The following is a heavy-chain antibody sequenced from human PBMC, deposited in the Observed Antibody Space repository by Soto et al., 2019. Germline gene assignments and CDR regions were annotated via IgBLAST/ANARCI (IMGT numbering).Heavy chain of an antibody. J-gene: IGHJ4*02. D-gene: IGHD3-9*01. Sequence: GGSLRLSCAASGFNLSHPWMTWVRQAAGKGLEWVGRIKSETDGGTADYAAPVKGRITISRDDSKNTVYLQLNSLKTEDTAVYYCTTGIYYDLLTGYHDVAYWGQGTLVTVSS. CDR2: IKSETDGGTA. CDR1: GFNLSHPW. V-gene: IGHV3-15*01. CDR3: TTGIYYDLLTGYHDVAY.